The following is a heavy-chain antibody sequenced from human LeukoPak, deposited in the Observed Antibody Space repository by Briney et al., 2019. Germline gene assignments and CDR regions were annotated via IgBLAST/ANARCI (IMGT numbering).Heavy chain of an antibody. CDR1: GGSIRSYY. D-gene: IGHD2/OR15-2a*01. Sequence: SETLSLTCSVSGGSIRSYYWNWIRQPPGKGLEWIGQIYHIGTTNYNPSLKSRVTMSVDTSKNQFSLKLSSVTAADTAVYFCARGVERPKNFDYWGHGTLVTVSS. CDR2: IYHIGTT. V-gene: IGHV4-59*01. CDR3: ARGVERPKNFDY. J-gene: IGHJ4*01.